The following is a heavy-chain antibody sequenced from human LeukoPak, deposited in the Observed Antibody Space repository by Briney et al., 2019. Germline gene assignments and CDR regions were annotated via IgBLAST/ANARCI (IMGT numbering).Heavy chain of an antibody. J-gene: IGHJ4*02. D-gene: IGHD4-17*01. CDR2: ISSLGRSYK. CDR1: GFTFTFYS. Sequence: GGSLRLSCAASGFTFTFYSMNWVRQAPGKGLEWISSISSLGRSYKYYADSVKGRFTISRDDAKNSLYLQMNSLRADDTAVYYCVRPSIDDYGDCGCWGQGTLVTVSS. CDR3: VRPSIDDYGDCGC. V-gene: IGHV3-21*01.